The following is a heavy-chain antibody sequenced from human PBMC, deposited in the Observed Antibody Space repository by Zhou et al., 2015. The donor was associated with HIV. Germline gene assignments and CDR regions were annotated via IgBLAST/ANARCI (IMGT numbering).Heavy chain of an antibody. J-gene: IGHJ6*02. CDR1: GGTFNTYG. D-gene: IGHD2/OR15-2a*01. CDR3: ASQYYDEDDYYYGMDV. CDR2: IIPVFGTA. Sequence: LVQSGTEVRKPGSSVKVSCRASGGTFNTYGISWVRQAPGQGLEWMGEIIPVFGTANYAQKFQGRVTITADKSTSTAYMELSSLRSEDTAVYFCASQYYDEDDYYYGMDVWGHGTTVTVSS. V-gene: IGHV1-69*06.